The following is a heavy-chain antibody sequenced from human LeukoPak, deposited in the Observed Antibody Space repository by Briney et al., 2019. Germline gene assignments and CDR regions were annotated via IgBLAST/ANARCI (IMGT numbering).Heavy chain of an antibody. CDR2: INHSGST. CDR1: GGSFSGYY. D-gene: IGHD6-19*01. V-gene: IGHV4-34*01. J-gene: IGHJ6*03. Sequence: PSETLSLTCAVYGGSFSGYYWSWIRQPPGKGLEWIGEINHSGSTNYNPSLKSRVTISVDTSKNQFSLKLSSVTAADTAVYYCARRLNYYYYMDVWGKGTTVTVSS. CDR3: ARRLNYYYYMDV.